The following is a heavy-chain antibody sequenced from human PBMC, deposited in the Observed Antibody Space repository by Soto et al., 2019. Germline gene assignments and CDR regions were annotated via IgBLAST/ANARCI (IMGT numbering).Heavy chain of an antibody. Sequence: QLQLQESGPGLVKPSETLSLTCTVSGGSISSSSYYWGWIRQPPGKGLEGIGSIYYSGSTYYNPSLKSRVTISVDTSKNQFSLKLSSVTAADTAVYYCARHIAGGLAAAGTAVDYWGQGTLVTVSS. V-gene: IGHV4-39*01. D-gene: IGHD6-13*01. CDR3: ARHIAGGLAAAGTAVDY. J-gene: IGHJ4*02. CDR1: GGSISSSSYY. CDR2: IYYSGST.